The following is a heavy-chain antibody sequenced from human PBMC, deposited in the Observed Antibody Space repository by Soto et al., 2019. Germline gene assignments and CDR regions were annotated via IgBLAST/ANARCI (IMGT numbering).Heavy chain of an antibody. V-gene: IGHV3-30-3*01. J-gene: IGHJ3*01. CDR3: ARVRPPGIVQDAFYF. CDR2: ISYDETNK. Sequence: QVQLVESGGGVVQPGRSLRLSCAASGFTFSNYAMHWVRQAPGKGLEWVAVISYDETNKYYADSVKGRFTISRDNSKNTLYLQMNSLRAEETAVYYCARVRPPGIVQDAFYFWGQGTMVTVSS. D-gene: IGHD3-22*01. CDR1: GFTFSNYA.